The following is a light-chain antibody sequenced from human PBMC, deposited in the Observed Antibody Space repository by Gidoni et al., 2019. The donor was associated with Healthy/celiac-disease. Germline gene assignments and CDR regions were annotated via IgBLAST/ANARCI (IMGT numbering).Light chain of an antibody. CDR3: QQST. V-gene: IGKV1-5*03. J-gene: IGKJ1*01. CDR1: QSISSW. CDR2: KAS. Sequence: DIQMTQSPSTLSASVGDRVTITCRASQSISSWLAWYQQKPGKAPKLLIYKASSLESGVPSRFSGSGSGTEFTLTISSLQPDDFATYYCQQSTFGQXTKVEIK.